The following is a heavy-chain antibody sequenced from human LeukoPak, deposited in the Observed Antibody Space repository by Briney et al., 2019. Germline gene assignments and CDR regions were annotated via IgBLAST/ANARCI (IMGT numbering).Heavy chain of an antibody. J-gene: IGHJ4*02. CDR3: ARVRRYDSSPFFDL. Sequence: PGRSLRLSCAASGFTFSSYDMHWVRQAPGKGLEWVAVIWYDGSNQYYADSVKGRFTVSKDNSKNTLYLQMSSLGAEDTALYYCARVRRYDSSPFFDLWGQGTLVTVSS. V-gene: IGHV3-33*01. CDR2: IWYDGSNQ. D-gene: IGHD3-16*01. CDR1: GFTFSSYD.